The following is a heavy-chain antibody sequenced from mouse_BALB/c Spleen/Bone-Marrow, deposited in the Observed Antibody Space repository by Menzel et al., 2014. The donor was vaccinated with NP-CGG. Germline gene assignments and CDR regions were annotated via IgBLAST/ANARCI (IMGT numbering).Heavy chain of an antibody. CDR3: ARDVGNYVRFAY. Sequence: EVHLVESGGGLVQPGGSLRLSCATSGFTFTDYYMSWARQPPGKALEWLGFISNIANGYTTEYSASVKGRFTISRDNSQSILYLQMNTLRAEDSATYYCARDVGNYVRFAYWGQGTLVTVSA. V-gene: IGHV7-3*02. J-gene: IGHJ3*01. D-gene: IGHD2-1*01. CDR1: GFTFTDYY. CDR2: ISNIANGYTT.